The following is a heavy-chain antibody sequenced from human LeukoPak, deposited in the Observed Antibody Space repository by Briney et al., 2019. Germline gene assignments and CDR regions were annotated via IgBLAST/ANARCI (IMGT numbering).Heavy chain of an antibody. J-gene: IGHJ4*02. CDR1: GFTFSSYS. CDR3: ARDKFIRDGYNYPPLDY. D-gene: IGHD5-24*01. CDR2: ISSSSSTI. V-gene: IGHV3-48*01. Sequence: PGGSLRLSCAASGFTFSSYSMNWVRQAPGKGLEWVSYISSSSSTIYYADSAKGRFTISRDNAKNSLYLQMNSLRAEDTAVYYCARDKFIRDGYNYPPLDYWGQGTLVTVSS.